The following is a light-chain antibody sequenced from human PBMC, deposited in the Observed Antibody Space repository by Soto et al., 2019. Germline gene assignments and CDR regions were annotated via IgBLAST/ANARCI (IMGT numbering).Light chain of an antibody. CDR3: QQYNSYSLFS. J-gene: IGKJ3*01. CDR1: QNINNW. V-gene: IGKV1-5*03. Sequence: DIQMTQSPSTLSASVGDRVTITCRASQNINNWLAWYQQKPGKAPKLLISKASTLQGGVPSRFSGSGSGTEYNLTISCLQPDDFATYYCQQYNSYSLFSFGPGTKVDIK. CDR2: KAS.